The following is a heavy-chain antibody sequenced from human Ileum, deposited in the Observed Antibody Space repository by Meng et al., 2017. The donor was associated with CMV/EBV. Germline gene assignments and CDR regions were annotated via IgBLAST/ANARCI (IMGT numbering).Heavy chain of an antibody. J-gene: IGHJ4*02. D-gene: IGHD2-2*01. V-gene: IGHV3-23*01. CDR3: AKGRTLVALIDS. CDR1: GFTFTTYA. Sequence: SCAASGFTFTTYALTWVRQAPGRSLDCVSTISRSAYTTYYSDSVSSRFTISRDNSRNTLSLQMDSLRAEDTAVYYCAKGRTLVALIDSWGQGTLVTVSS. CDR2: ISRSAYTT.